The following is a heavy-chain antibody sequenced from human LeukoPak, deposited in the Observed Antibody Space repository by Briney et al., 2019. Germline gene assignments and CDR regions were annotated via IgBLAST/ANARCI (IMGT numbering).Heavy chain of an antibody. D-gene: IGHD3-22*01. J-gene: IGHJ4*02. CDR1: GGTFSSYA. CDR3: ARNLDSSGYYYFAGH. Sequence: GASVKVSCKASGGTFSSYAISWVRQAPGQGLEWMGGIIPIFGTANYAQKFQGRVTITADESASTAYMELSSLRSEDTAVYYCARNLDSSGYYYFAGHWGQGTLVTVSS. V-gene: IGHV1-69*13. CDR2: IIPIFGTA.